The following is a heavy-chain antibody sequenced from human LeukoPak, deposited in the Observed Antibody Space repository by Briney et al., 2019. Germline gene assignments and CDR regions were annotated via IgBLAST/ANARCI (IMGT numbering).Heavy chain of an antibody. V-gene: IGHV4-59*08. CDR2: VSSDGTT. J-gene: IGHJ4*02. D-gene: IGHD3/OR15-3a*01. CDR3: ARLDCVSDACYNH. CDR1: GDSVSSYY. Sequence: SETLSLTCYVAGDSVSSYYWSWIRQPPGKGLEWIGYVSSDGTTNYTPSLRRRVIMSVDTAKNHIFLKLTSLTAADTAIYYCARLDCVSDACYNHWGRGTLVTVSS.